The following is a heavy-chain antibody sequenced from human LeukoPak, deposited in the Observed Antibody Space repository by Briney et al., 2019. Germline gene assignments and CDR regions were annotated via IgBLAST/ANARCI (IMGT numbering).Heavy chain of an antibody. D-gene: IGHD5-18*01. Sequence: GGSLRLSCAASGFTFSSYWMSWVRQAPGKGLEWVANIKQDGSEKYYVDSVKGRFTISRDNAKNSLYLQMNSLRAEDTAVYYCARMAYSYGKRTFDYWGQGTLVTVYS. CDR2: IKQDGSEK. J-gene: IGHJ4*02. CDR3: ARMAYSYGKRTFDY. CDR1: GFTFSSYW. V-gene: IGHV3-7*01.